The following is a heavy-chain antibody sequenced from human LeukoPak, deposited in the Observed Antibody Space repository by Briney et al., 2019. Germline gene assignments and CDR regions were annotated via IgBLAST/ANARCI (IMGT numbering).Heavy chain of an antibody. J-gene: IGHJ4*02. CDR3: AGIFGVVNRYFDY. D-gene: IGHD3-3*01. V-gene: IGHV4-30-4*08. CDR2: IYYSGST. Sequence: SWVRQPPGKGLEWIGYIYYSGSTYYNPSLKSRVTISVDTSKNQFSLKLSSVTAADTAVYYCAGIFGVVNRYFDYWGQGTLVTVSS.